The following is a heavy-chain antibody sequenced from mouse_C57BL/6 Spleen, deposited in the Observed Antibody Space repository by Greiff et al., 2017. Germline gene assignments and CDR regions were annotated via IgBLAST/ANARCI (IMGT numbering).Heavy chain of an antibody. Sequence: QVHVKQSGAELVKPGASVKMSCKASGYTFTSYWITWVKQRPGQGLEWIGDIYPGSGSTNYNEKFKSKATLTVDTSSSTAYMQLSSLTSEDSAVYYCASLYSNYAMDYWGQGTSVTVSS. CDR3: ASLYSNYAMDY. CDR2: IYPGSGST. V-gene: IGHV1-55*01. D-gene: IGHD2-5*01. CDR1: GYTFTSYW. J-gene: IGHJ4*01.